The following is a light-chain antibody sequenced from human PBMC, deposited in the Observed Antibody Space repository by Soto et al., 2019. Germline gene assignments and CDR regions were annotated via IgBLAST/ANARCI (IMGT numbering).Light chain of an antibody. J-gene: IGLJ2*01. V-gene: IGLV1-51*01. CDR2: EHN. CDR1: ISNIGVNY. CDR3: ATWDSNLRAVV. Sequence: QSVLTQPPSVSAAPGLKVTISCSGSISNIGVNYVSWYQQVPGTAPKLLIYEHNKRPSGIPDRFSGSTSGTSATLGITGLQTRDEGDYYCATWDSNLRAVVFGGGTKLTVL.